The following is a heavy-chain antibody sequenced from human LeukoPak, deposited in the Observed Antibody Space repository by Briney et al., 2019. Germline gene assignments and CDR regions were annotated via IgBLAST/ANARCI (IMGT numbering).Heavy chain of an antibody. CDR2: ISQSGNI. V-gene: IGHV4-34*01. CDR3: ARRRTLYTYGSERTDYFGY. J-gene: IGHJ4*02. CDR1: GGSFSGYY. D-gene: IGHD5-18*01. Sequence: TASETLSLTCAVYGGSFSGYYWSWIRQPPGKGLECIGEISQSGNINYNPSLKSRVTISVGTSKSQFSLKLSSVSAADTAVYYCARRRTLYTYGSERTDYFGYWGQGTLVTVSS.